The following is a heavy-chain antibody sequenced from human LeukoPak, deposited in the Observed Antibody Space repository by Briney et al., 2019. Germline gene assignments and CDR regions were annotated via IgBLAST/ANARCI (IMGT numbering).Heavy chain of an antibody. Sequence: PGGSLRLSCAAPGLITDDYAIHWVRQAPGKDLEWVSLISGDGGSTFYADSVRGRFTISRDNSKNSLSLQMSSLRSEDTALYFCARESERSGWYDYWGQGTLVTVSS. CDR3: ARESERSGWYDY. J-gene: IGHJ4*02. CDR1: GLITDDYA. V-gene: IGHV3-43*02. D-gene: IGHD6-13*01. CDR2: ISGDGGST.